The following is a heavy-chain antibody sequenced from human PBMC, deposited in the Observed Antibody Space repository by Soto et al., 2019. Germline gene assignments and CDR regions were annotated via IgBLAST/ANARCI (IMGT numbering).Heavy chain of an antibody. CDR2: IYYSGST. J-gene: IGHJ4*02. V-gene: IGHV4-31*03. CDR3: ARDLSTPGEKNSRFDY. Sequence: PSETLSLTCTVSGGSVSSGSYYWSWILQPPGKGLEWMGYIYYSGSTYYNPSLKSRVTISVDTSKNQVSLKLSSVTAADTAVYYCARDLSTPGEKNSRFDYWGQGPLVTVSS. CDR1: GGSVSSGSYY. D-gene: IGHD1-7*01.